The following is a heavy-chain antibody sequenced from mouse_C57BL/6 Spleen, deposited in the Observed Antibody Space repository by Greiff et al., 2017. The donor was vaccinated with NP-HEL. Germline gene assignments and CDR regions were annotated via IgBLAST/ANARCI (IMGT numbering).Heavy chain of an antibody. Sequence: QVQLQQSGPELVKPGASVKISCKASGYAFSSSWMNWVKQRPGKGLEWIGRIYPGDGDTNYNGKFKGKATLTADKSSSTAYMQLSSLTSEDSAVYFCASDYYGSSHDYWGQGTTLTVSS. CDR2: IYPGDGDT. CDR3: ASDYYGSSHDY. V-gene: IGHV1-82*01. J-gene: IGHJ2*01. D-gene: IGHD1-1*01. CDR1: GYAFSSSW.